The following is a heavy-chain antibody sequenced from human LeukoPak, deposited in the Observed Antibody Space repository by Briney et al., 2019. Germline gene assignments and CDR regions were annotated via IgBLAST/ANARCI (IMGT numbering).Heavy chain of an antibody. CDR2: VGISSGNT. CDR1: GFTFSDYS. Sequence: PGGSPRLSCAASGFTFSDYSMNWVRQAPGKGLEWISYVGISSGNTKYADSVKGRFTISGDSAKNSVFLQMNSLRVEDTAVYHCARDHRYAFDNWGQGTLVTVSS. V-gene: IGHV3-48*04. D-gene: IGHD5-12*01. J-gene: IGHJ4*02. CDR3: ARDHRYAFDN.